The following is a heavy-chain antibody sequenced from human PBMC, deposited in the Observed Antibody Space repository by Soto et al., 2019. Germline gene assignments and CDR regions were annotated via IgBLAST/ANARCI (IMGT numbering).Heavy chain of an antibody. CDR2: ISISSGSI. CDR3: VRPAAGSYWYFDL. Sequence: GGSLRLSCAASGFTLSNYGMNWVRQAPGKGLEWVSYISISSGSIFYTDSVKGRFTISRDNAKNSLYLQMNSLRDEDTAVYYCVRPAAGSYWYFDLWGRGTLVTVSS. V-gene: IGHV3-48*02. D-gene: IGHD6-13*01. CDR1: GFTLSNYG. J-gene: IGHJ2*01.